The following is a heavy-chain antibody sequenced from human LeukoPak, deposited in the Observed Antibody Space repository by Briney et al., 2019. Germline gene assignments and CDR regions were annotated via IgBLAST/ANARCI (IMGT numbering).Heavy chain of an antibody. CDR3: ARAPYYDFWSGYYRAFDI. J-gene: IGHJ3*02. CDR1: GGSFSGYY. D-gene: IGHD3-3*01. Sequence: PSETLSLTCAVYGGSFSGYYWSWIRQPPGKGLEWIGEINHSGSTNCNPSLKSRVTISVDTSKNQFSLKLSSVTAADTAVYYCARAPYYDFWSGYYRAFDIWGQGTMVTVSS. CDR2: INHSGST. V-gene: IGHV4-34*01.